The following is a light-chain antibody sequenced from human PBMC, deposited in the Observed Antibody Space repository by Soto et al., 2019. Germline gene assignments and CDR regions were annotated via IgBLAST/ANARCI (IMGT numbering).Light chain of an antibody. CDR2: AAS. CDR1: QSVSTN. V-gene: IGKV3D-15*01. J-gene: IGKJ4*01. Sequence: EVLMTQFPATLSLYPGERATLSCRASQSVSTNLACYQQRHGQAPRLLIYAASSRATGIPARFSGSGSGTQFTLTISNLQSEDFAVYYCQQYDNRPPLTFGGGTKVEIK. CDR3: QQYDNRPPLT.